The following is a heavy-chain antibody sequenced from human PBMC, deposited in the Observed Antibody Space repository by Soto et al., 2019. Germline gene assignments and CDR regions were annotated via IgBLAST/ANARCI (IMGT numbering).Heavy chain of an antibody. Sequence: QVQLVESGGGVVQPGRSLRLSCAASGFTFSSYGMHWVRQAPGKGLEWVAVIWYDGSNKYYADFVKGGLTNSRDNSRYTLQRLMNRLCAEDTAVYYCARGRGGSTEYGVDVWWQGTTVSVSS. CDR3: ARGRGGSTEYGVDV. CDR2: IWYDGSNK. CDR1: GFTFSSYG. V-gene: IGHV3-33*01. D-gene: IGHD3-16*01. J-gene: IGHJ6*01.